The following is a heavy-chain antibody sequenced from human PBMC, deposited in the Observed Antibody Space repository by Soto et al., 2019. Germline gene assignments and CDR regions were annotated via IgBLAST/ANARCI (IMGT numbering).Heavy chain of an antibody. CDR2: IKQDGSEK. CDR1: GFTFSSYW. CDR3: VREVGYCRGGSCYFWFDP. D-gene: IGHD2-15*01. Sequence: GGSLRLSCAASGFTFSSYWMGWVRQAPGKGLEWVANIKQDGSEKNYVDSVKGRFTISRDNAKNSLNVQMNSLRVEDTAVYYCVREVGYCRGGSCYFWFDPWGQGALVTVSS. V-gene: IGHV3-7*01. J-gene: IGHJ5*02.